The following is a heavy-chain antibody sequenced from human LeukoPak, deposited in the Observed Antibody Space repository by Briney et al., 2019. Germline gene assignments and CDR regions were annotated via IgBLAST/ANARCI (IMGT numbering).Heavy chain of an antibody. CDR1: GFTFSDYN. D-gene: IGHD3-9*01. Sequence: GGSLRLSCAASGFTFSDYNMNCVRQAPGKGLEWVSYITNGGSTIHHADSVKDRFTISRDNAKKTLYLQMNSLRAEDTAVYYCARSIGLTGGGVDVWGQGTTVTVSS. J-gene: IGHJ6*02. CDR2: ITNGGSTI. V-gene: IGHV3-11*01. CDR3: ARSIGLTGGGVDV.